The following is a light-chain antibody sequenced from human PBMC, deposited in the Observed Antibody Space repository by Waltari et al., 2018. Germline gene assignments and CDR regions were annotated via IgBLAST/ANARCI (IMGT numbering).Light chain of an antibody. CDR1: SGHSTNV. Sequence: QLVLTQSPSASASLGASVKLTCTLDSGHSTNVIAWLQPQPEKGPRVRMRVNSDGSHSKGDEVPCRFSGSSSGTGRYLTISSLQSEDEADYYCQTGGHGTWVFGGGTKLTVL. V-gene: IGLV4-69*01. CDR3: QTGGHGTWV. CDR2: VNSDGSH. J-gene: IGLJ3*02.